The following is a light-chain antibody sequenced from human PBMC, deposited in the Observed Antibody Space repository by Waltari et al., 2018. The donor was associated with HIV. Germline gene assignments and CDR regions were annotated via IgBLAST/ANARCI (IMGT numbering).Light chain of an antibody. CDR1: SADIGNF. CDR3: RSLGDANSLL. J-gene: IGLJ3*02. V-gene: IGLV2-14*01. CDR2: QVN. Sequence: HSALTQPASVSGSLGQSITISCTTASADIGNFVSWYQQFPGKAPRLVFYQVNRRPSEPPYRFSASKSCDTASLTISGLRPEDEADYFCRSLGDANSLLFGGGTHLTVL.